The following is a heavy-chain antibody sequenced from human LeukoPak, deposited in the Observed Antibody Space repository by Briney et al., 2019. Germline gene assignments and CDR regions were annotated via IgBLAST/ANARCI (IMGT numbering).Heavy chain of an antibody. CDR2: ISYDGSTK. J-gene: IGHJ5*02. CDR1: GFTFSSYG. Sequence: GGSLRLSCATSGFTFSSYGMHWVRQAPGKGLEWVAVISYDGSTKYYADSVKGRFTISRDNAKNSLYLQMNSLRAEDTAVYYCARAVRWTTDWFDPWGQGTLVTVSS. V-gene: IGHV3-30*03. D-gene: IGHD1-1*01. CDR3: ARAVRWTTDWFDP.